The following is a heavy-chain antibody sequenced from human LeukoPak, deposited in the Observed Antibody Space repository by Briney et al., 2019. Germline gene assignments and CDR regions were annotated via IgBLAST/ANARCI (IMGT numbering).Heavy chain of an antibody. CDR2: IWYDGSNK. Sequence: GGSLRLSCAASGFTFSSYGMHWVRQAPGKGLEWVAVIWYDGSNKYYADSVKGRSTISRDNSKNTLYLQMNSLRAEDTAVYYCAKVETGYSSGWYNYWGQGTLVTVSS. CDR3: AKVETGYSSGWYNY. D-gene: IGHD6-19*01. V-gene: IGHV3-33*06. J-gene: IGHJ4*02. CDR1: GFTFSSYG.